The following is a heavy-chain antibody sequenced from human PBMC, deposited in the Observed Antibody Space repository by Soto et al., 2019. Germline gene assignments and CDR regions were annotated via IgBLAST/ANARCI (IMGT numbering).Heavy chain of an antibody. Sequence: QVQLVQSGAEVKKPGASVKVSCKASGYTFTGYYMHWVRQAPGQGLEWMGWINPNSGGTNYAQKFQGWVTMTRETAISKAYMELSRLRSDDTAVYYCARDGRATSTSDYYYYYYMDVWGKGTTVTVSS. J-gene: IGHJ6*03. V-gene: IGHV1-2*04. D-gene: IGHD1-26*01. CDR1: GYTFTGYY. CDR2: INPNSGGT. CDR3: ARDGRATSTSDYYYYYYMDV.